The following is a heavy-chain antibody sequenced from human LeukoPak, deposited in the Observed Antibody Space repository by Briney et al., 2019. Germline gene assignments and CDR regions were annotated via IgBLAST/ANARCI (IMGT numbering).Heavy chain of an antibody. D-gene: IGHD3-10*01. CDR3: ARTYYYGSGSYYNRAPFDY. V-gene: IGHV4-38-2*02. CDR2: IYHSGST. Sequence: PSETLSLTCTVSGYSISSGYYWGWIRQPPGKGLEWIGSIYHSGSTYYNPSLKSRVTISVDTSKNQFSLKLSSVTAADTAVYYCARTYYYGSGSYYNRAPFDYWGQGTLVTVSS. CDR1: GYSISSGYY. J-gene: IGHJ4*02.